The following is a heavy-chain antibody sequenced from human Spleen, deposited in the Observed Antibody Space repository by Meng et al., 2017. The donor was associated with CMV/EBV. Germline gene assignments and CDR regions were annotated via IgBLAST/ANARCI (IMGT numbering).Heavy chain of an antibody. D-gene: IGHD3-22*01. CDR2: INDDASSI. CDR3: AKDAARQYYDSSGYYFDY. CDR1: GFTFSSYA. J-gene: IGHJ4*02. Sequence: GESLKISCAASGFTFSSYAMHWVRQVPGKGLVWVSRINDDASSITYADSVKGRFTISRDNAKNTLFLQMNSLRVEDTAVYFCAKDAARQYYDSSGYYFDYWGLGTLVTVSS. V-gene: IGHV3-74*01.